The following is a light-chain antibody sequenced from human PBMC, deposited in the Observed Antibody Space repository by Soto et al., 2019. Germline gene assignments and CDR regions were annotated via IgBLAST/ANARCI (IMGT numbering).Light chain of an antibody. J-gene: IGKJ5*01. Sequence: EIVLTQSRATLSLSPGGTATLSCSASQSVSSYLAWYQQKPGQAPRPLLYDASNRATGTPARFSGSGSGTDFTLTISSLEPEDFAVYYCQQYNNWPPEITFGQGTRLEIK. CDR3: QQYNNWPPEIT. CDR1: QSVSSY. CDR2: DAS. V-gene: IGKV3-11*01.